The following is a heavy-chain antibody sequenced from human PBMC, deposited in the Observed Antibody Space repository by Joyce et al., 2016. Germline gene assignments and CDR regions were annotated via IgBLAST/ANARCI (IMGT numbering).Heavy chain of an antibody. Sequence: QLRLQESGPRLVKPSETLSLSCAVSGGSISIDTYYWVWIRQAPGEGLEWIGSVRHSRVTYYNPSLRSRISRDADSSKNDFSLKLTSVTAADTAVYYGARRGPTGTVDFWGQGILVIVSS. CDR2: VRHSRVT. V-gene: IGHV4-39*02. CDR3: ARRGPTGTVDF. J-gene: IGHJ4*02. D-gene: IGHD1-14*01. CDR1: GGSISIDTYY.